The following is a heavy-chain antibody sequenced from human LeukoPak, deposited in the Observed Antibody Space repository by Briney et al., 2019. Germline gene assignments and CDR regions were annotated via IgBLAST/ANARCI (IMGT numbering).Heavy chain of an antibody. J-gene: IGHJ4*02. CDR3: ARDPPMVRGVMMY. V-gene: IGHV4-4*02. CDR1: GGSISSSNW. CDR2: IYHSGST. Sequence: SSGTLSLTCAVSGGSISSSNWWSWVRQPPGKGLEWIGEIYHSGSTNYNPSLKSRVTISVDKSKNQFSLKLSSVTAADTAVYYCARDPPMVRGVMMYWGQGTLVTVSS. D-gene: IGHD3-10*01.